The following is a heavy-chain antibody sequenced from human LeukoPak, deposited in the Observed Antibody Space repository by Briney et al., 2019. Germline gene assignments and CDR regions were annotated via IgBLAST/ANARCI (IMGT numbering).Heavy chain of an antibody. CDR3: ARRSGIAVAGAFDC. D-gene: IGHD6-19*01. J-gene: IGHJ4*02. Sequence: GGSLRLSCAASGFTFSSYWMSWVRQAPGKGLEWVANIKQDGSEKYYVDSVKGRFTISRDNSKNTLYLQTNSLRAEDTAVYYCARRSGIAVAGAFDCWGQGTLVTVSS. V-gene: IGHV3-7*03. CDR2: IKQDGSEK. CDR1: GFTFSSYW.